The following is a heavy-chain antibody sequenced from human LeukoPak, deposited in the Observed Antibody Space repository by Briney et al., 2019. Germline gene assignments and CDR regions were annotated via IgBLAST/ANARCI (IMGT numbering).Heavy chain of an antibody. D-gene: IGHD1-1*01. V-gene: IGHV3-30-3*01. CDR3: ARDLTGTGDY. CDR2: ISSDGSNK. CDR1: GFTFGNYI. J-gene: IGHJ4*02. Sequence: AGGSLRLSCAASGFTFGNYIMHWVRHAPGKGLEWVAFISSDGSNKYYADSVKGPFTISRDNPKNTLYLQMNSLRAEDTAVYHCARDLTGTGDYWGQGTLVTVSS.